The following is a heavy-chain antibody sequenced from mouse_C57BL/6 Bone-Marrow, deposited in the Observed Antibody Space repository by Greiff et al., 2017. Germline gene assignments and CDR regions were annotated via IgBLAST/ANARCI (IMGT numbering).Heavy chain of an antibody. D-gene: IGHD1-1*01. Sequence: VQLQQSGAELARPGASVKLSCKASGYTFTSYGISWVKQRTGQGLEWIGEIYPRSGNTYYNEKFKGKDTLTADKSSSTAYMELRSLTSEDSAVYFCARGNYYGSSPFAYWGQGTLVTVSA. V-gene: IGHV1-81*01. J-gene: IGHJ3*01. CDR3: ARGNYYGSSPFAY. CDR2: IYPRSGNT. CDR1: GYTFTSYG.